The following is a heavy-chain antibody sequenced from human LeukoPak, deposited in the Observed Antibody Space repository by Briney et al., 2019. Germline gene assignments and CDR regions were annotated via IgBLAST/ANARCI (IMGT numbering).Heavy chain of an antibody. Sequence: PSETLSLTCTVSGGSVSGYYWSWIRHPPGKGLEWIGYIYYDGQTNYNPSLWTQVNISVDMSKNHFSLKLNSVAAADTAVYYCVRHHSSGSYFDSWGQGTLVTVSS. V-gene: IGHV4-59*08. CDR2: IYYDGQT. CDR1: GGSVSGYY. D-gene: IGHD6-19*01. CDR3: VRHHSSGSYFDS. J-gene: IGHJ4*02.